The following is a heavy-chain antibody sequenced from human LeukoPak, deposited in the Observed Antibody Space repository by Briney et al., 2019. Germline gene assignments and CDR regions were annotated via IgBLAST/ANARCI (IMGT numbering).Heavy chain of an antibody. Sequence: PGGSLRLSCAASGFSFSTYAMNWVRQAPGKGLEWLSYISGSSNTIYYADSVKGRFTVSRDNAKNSLHLQMNSLRTEDTAVYFCASGGPCSSPNYYYYCYMDVWGKGTTVTVSS. CDR2: ISGSSNTI. D-gene: IGHD2-2*01. V-gene: IGHV3-48*04. CDR3: ASGGPCSSPNYYYYCYMDV. J-gene: IGHJ6*03. CDR1: GFSFSTYA.